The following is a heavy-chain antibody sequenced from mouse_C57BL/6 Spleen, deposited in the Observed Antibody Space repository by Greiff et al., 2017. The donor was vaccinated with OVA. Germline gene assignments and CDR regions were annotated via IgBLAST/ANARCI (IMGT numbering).Heavy chain of an antibody. CDR1: GYTFTNYW. D-gene: IGHD2-5*01. J-gene: IGHJ3*01. CDR2: IYPGGGYT. V-gene: IGHV1-63*01. Sequence: VQLQQSGADLVRPGTSVKMSCTASGYTFTNYWIGWAKQRPGHGLEWIGDIYPGGGYTNYNEKFKGKATLTADKSSSTAYMQFSSLTSEDSAIYYCASSYSNFFAYWGQGTLVTVSA. CDR3: ASSYSNFFAY.